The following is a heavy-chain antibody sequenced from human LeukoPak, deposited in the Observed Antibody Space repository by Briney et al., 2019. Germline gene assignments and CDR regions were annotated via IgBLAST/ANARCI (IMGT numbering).Heavy chain of an antibody. CDR1: GDTFTSYY. D-gene: IGHD6-19*01. CDR3: ARVAGEQGIAVTNGY. V-gene: IGHV1-46*01. CDR2: INPSVGST. J-gene: IGHJ4*02. Sequence: AASLKVSSTASGDTFTSYYTHWARQAPGQGPEWIGIINPSVGSTSYAQKFQRSVTTTTATPTSPVYMAVSSLRSEDTAVYYCARVAGEQGIAVTNGYWGQGTLVTVSS.